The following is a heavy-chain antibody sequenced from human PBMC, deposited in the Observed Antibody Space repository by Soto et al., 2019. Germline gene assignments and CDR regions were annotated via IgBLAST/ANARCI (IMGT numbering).Heavy chain of an antibody. J-gene: IGHJ3*01. D-gene: IGHD6-13*01. V-gene: IGHV5-51*01. CDR3: ARQVAAAGPGDVFDF. CDR2: IYPSDSQT. CDR1: GYSFATYW. Sequence: GESLKISCEGSGYSFATYWIAWVRLMPGKGLEWMGIIYPSDSQTIYNPSFRGQVTTSADKSVSTAYLQRSSLKASDTAMYYCARQVAAAGPGDVFDFWSQATMDTVSS.